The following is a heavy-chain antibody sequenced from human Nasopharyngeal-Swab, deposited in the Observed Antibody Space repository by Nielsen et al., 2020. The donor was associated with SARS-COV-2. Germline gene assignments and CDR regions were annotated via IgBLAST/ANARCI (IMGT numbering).Heavy chain of an antibody. CDR1: GFTFSSYW. Sequence: LKISCAASGFTFSSYWMTWVRQAPGKGLEWVANIKHDGSAKYYADSVKGRFTISRDNAKSSLHLQMNSLRAEDTAVYYCARHYDFRSGYYNSHFYGMDVWGQGTTVTVSS. CDR3: ARHYDFRSGYYNSHFYGMDV. V-gene: IGHV3-7*01. CDR2: IKHDGSAK. D-gene: IGHD3-3*01. J-gene: IGHJ6*02.